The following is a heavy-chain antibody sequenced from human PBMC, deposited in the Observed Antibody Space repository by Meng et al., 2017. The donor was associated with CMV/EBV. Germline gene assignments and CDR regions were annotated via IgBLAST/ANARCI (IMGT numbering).Heavy chain of an antibody. Sequence: VSCGSSCGTFSIYAISWVPQAPGQWLAWMGGIIPIFGSANSAQKFQGSVTITANKSPSIEYMGLSSLRSEDTYASYCALGSQLGGYWGQGTLVTVSS. CDR1: CGTFSIYA. CDR2: IIPIFGSA. J-gene: IGHJ4*02. V-gene: IGHV1-69*06. D-gene: IGHD4-23*01. CDR3: ALGSQLGGY.